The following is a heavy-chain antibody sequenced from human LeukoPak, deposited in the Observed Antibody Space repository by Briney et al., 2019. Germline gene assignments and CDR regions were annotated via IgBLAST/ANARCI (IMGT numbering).Heavy chain of an antibody. CDR1: GYAFTGYY. J-gene: IGHJ3*02. CDR3: AREGYGDFDAFDI. V-gene: IGHV1-2*02. D-gene: IGHD4-17*01. CDR2: INPNSGGT. Sequence: ASVKVSCKASGYAFTGYYMHWVRQAPGQGLEWMGWINPNSGGTNYAQKFQGRVTMTRDTSISTAYMELSRLRSDDTAVYYCAREGYGDFDAFDIWGQGTMVTVSS.